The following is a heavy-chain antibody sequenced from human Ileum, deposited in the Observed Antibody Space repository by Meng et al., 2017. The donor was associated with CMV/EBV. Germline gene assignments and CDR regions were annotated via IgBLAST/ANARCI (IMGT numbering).Heavy chain of an antibody. D-gene: IGHD3/OR15-3a*01. CDR2: IRYDGSNK. CDR1: FSSCG. Sequence: FSSCGMHWVRQGPGKGLEWVAFIRYDGSNKDYADSVKGRFTISRDNFKNTLYLQMSSLRAADTAVYYCAKHLDFGQEGYFYYGMDVWGQGTTVTVSS. J-gene: IGHJ6*02. V-gene: IGHV3-30*02. CDR3: AKHLDFGQEGYFYYGMDV.